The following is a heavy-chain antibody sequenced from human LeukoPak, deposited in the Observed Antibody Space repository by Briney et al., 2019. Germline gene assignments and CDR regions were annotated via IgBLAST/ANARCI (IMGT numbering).Heavy chain of an antibody. Sequence: SETLSLTRTVSGGSISNYYWSWIRQPAGKGLEWIGHIYSSGSTNYNPSLKSRVTMSLDTSNRQFSLKLNSVTAADTAVYYCGRALGSGSYIDFWGQGTLVTVSS. V-gene: IGHV4-4*07. D-gene: IGHD1-26*01. CDR1: GGSISNYY. CDR2: IYSSGST. J-gene: IGHJ4*02. CDR3: GRALGSGSYIDF.